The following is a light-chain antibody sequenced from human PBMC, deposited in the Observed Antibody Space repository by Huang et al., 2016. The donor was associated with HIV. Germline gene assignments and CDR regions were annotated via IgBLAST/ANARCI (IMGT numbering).Light chain of an antibody. CDR2: DAS. V-gene: IGKV3D-20*01. CDR1: PSVSSRY. J-gene: IGKJ2*01. Sequence: EIVLTQSPASLSLSPGEGAMLSCGASPSVSSRYLAWFQQKPGLPPRLLIYDASVRAPGIPDRFSGGGSGTDFTLTISRLEPEDFAVYYCQQYGSSSYTFGQGTKLEIK. CDR3: QQYGSSSYT.